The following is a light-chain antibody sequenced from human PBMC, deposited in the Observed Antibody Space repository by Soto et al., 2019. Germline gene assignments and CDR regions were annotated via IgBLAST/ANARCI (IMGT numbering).Light chain of an antibody. V-gene: IGKV1-39*01. Sequence: DIHMTDSSSSLSASVGDRVTITCRASQSISSYLNWYQQKPGKAPKLLIYAASSLQSGVPSRFSGSGSGTDFTLTISSLQPEDFAPYYCQQSYSTPITFGQGTRQAI. CDR2: AAS. CDR1: QSISSY. CDR3: QQSYSTPIT. J-gene: IGKJ5*01.